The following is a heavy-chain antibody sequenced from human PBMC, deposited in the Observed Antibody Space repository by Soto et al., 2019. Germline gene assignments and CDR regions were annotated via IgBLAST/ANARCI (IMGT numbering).Heavy chain of an antibody. CDR3: AKDGSWIQLWFSLDY. D-gene: IGHD5-18*01. Sequence: GGFLRLSCAASGFTFSSYAMSWVRQAPGKGLEWVSAISGSGGSTYYADSVKGRFTISRDNSKNTLYLQMNSLRAGDTAVYYCAKDGSWIQLWFSLDYWGQGTLVTVSS. V-gene: IGHV3-23*01. CDR1: GFTFSSYA. J-gene: IGHJ4*02. CDR2: ISGSGGST.